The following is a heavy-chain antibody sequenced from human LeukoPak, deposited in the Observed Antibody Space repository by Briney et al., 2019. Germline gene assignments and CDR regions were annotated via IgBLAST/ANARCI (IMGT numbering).Heavy chain of an antibody. D-gene: IGHD2-15*01. CDR2: ISYDGSNK. CDR3: AKGRDIVVVVAATALDY. Sequence: GGSLRLSCAASGFTFSSYGMHWVRQAPGKGLEWVAVISYDGSNKYYADSVKGRFTISRDNSKNTLHLQMNSLRAEDTAVYYCAKGRDIVVVVAATALDYWGQGTLVTVSS. J-gene: IGHJ4*02. V-gene: IGHV3-30*18. CDR1: GFTFSSYG.